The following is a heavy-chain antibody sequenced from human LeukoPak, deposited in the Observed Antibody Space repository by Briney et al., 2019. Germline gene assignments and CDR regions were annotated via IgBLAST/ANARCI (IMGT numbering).Heavy chain of an antibody. CDR3: ARPPLL. CDR2: FSYSGNT. V-gene: IGHV4-39*01. D-gene: IGHD2-21*01. CDR1: GGSISSTIYY. Sequence: SETLSLTCTVSGGSISSTIYYWAWIRQPPGKGLEWIGSFSYSGNTFYNSSLTSRVSISEDTSKNQFSLKLTSVTAADTAVYYCARPPLLWGQGILVTVSS. J-gene: IGHJ4*02.